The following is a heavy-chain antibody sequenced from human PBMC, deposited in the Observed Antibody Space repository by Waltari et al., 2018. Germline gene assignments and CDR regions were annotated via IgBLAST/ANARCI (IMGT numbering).Heavy chain of an antibody. Sequence: QVQLQESGPGLVETSGTLSLTCTVSGGAISGRCYYWGWLRQTPGKGLEWIASIYHDGTSYYTPSLKSRVTISVDTSENKFSLKLNSVTAADTAIYYCARPGSSSPYYWFNPWGQGILVTVSS. D-gene: IGHD2-2*01. CDR3: ARPGSSSPYYWFNP. J-gene: IGHJ5*02. V-gene: IGHV4-39*01. CDR1: GGAISGRCYY. CDR2: IYHDGTS.